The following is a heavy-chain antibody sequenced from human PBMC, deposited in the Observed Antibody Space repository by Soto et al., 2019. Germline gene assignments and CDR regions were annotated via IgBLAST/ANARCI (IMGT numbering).Heavy chain of an antibody. CDR1: GFTFSSYG. CDR3: ARDGPAGYFDY. J-gene: IGHJ4*02. CDR2: ISYDGSNK. V-gene: IGHV3-30*03. Sequence: GGSLRLSCAASGFTFSSYGMHWVRQAPGKGLEWVAVISYDGSNKYYADSVKGRFTISRDNSKNTLYLQMNSLRAEDTAVYYCARDGPAGYFDYWGQGTLVTVSS.